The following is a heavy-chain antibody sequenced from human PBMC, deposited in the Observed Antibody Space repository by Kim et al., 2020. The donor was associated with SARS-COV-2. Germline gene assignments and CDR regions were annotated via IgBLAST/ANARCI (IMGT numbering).Heavy chain of an antibody. CDR2: IIPIFGTA. Sequence: SVKVSCKASGGTFSSYAISWVRQAPGQGLEWMGGIIPIFGTANYAQKFQGRVTITADESTSTAYMELSSLRSEDTAVYYCARSARGYVLRYFDWLLTHWGQGTLVTVSS. CDR3: ARSARGYVLRYFDWLLTH. J-gene: IGHJ4*02. CDR1: GGTFSSYA. D-gene: IGHD3-9*01. V-gene: IGHV1-69*13.